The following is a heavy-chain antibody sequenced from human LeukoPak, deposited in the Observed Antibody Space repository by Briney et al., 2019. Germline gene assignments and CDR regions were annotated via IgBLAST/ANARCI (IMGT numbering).Heavy chain of an antibody. CDR1: GYTFTSYD. J-gene: IGHJ6*03. V-gene: IGHV1-8*01. CDR3: ARTYGSGSYYTGYYYYYMDV. Sequence: ASVKVSCKASGYTFTSYDINWVRQATGQGLEWMGWMNPNSGNTGYAQKFQGRVTMTRNTSISTAYMELSSLRSEDTAVYYCARTYGSGSYYTGYYYYYMDVWGKGTTVTTSS. CDR2: MNPNSGNT. D-gene: IGHD3-10*01.